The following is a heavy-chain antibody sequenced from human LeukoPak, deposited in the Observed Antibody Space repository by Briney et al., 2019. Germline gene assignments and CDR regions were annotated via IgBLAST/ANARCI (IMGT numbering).Heavy chain of an antibody. V-gene: IGHV4-30-4*01. CDR1: GGSISSGDYY. CDR3: AREGGINAVDY. CDR2: IYYSGST. Sequence: SETLSLTCTVSGGSISSGDYYWSWIRQPPGKGLEWIGYIYYSGSTYYNPSLKSRVTISVDTSKNQFSLKLSSVTAADTAVYYCAREGGINAVDYWGQGTLVTVSS. D-gene: IGHD2-8*01. J-gene: IGHJ4*02.